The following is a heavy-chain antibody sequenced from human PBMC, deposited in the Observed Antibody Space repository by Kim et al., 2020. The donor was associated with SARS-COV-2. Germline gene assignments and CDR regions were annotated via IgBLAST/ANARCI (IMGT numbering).Heavy chain of an antibody. Sequence: SETLSLTCSVSGGSISSSSYYWGWLRPSPGKGLEWIGSIHRSGSTYYTPPLRSGVTISVDTSQQYFSMKMCSVTAAATAVYYCARNSIVATSWRGVFD. D-gene: IGHD5-12*01. V-gene: IGHV4-39*07. J-gene: IGHJ3*02. CDR1: GGSISSSSYY. CDR2: IHRSGST. CDR3: ARNSIVATSWRGVFD.